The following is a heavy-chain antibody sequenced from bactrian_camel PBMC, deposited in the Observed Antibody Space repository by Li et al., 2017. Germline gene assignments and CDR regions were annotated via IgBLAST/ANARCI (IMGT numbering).Heavy chain of an antibody. CDR2: IDSYGYT. CDR1: GYSAVTLC. V-gene: IGHV3S53*01. CDR3: ARVRGVVAVGFVDY. Sequence: HVQLVESGGGSAQVGGSLRLSCAAASGYSAVTLCMGWFRQAPGKEREWVASIDSYGYTRYADSVKGRFTISRDNAQNTVYLQMNSLKPDDTAVYSCARVRGVVAVGFVDYWGQGTQVTVS. J-gene: IGHJ4*01. D-gene: IGHD6*01.